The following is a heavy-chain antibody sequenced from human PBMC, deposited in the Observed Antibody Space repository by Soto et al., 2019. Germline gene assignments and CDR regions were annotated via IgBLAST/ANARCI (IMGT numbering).Heavy chain of an antibody. D-gene: IGHD6-19*01. CDR3: ARIGRGSGWYWFDP. Sequence: SVKVSCKASPGNFSSYAISWVRQAPGQGVEWMGGIIPIFGTAKSAQKFHGRVTITADESTSTAYMEVSSLRSEDTVVYYCARIGRGSGWYWFDPWGQGTLVTVSS. CDR2: IIPIFGTA. J-gene: IGHJ5*02. CDR1: PGNFSSYA. V-gene: IGHV1-69*13.